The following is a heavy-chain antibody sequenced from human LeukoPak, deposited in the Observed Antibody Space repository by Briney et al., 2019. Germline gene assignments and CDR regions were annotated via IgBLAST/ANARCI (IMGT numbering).Heavy chain of an antibody. J-gene: IGHJ4*02. CDR3: ARGFSSGWYPY. CDR2: ISVNDETT. V-gene: IGHV3-23*01. D-gene: IGHD6-19*01. CDR1: GFCVSRFG. Sequence: GSLRLSCAVSGFCVSRFGVSWVRHAPGEGRGWISAISVNDETTWYADSVRGRFIISRDNSKNTLYLQLSSLRAEDTAVYYCARGFSSGWYPYWGQGSLVSVSS.